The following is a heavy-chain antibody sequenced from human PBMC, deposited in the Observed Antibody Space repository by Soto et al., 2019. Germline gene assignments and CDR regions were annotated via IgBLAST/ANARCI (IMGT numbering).Heavy chain of an antibody. J-gene: IGHJ3*02. CDR3: ARGTDRFGGLFQAPPAFDI. CDR2: IYYSGST. V-gene: IGHV4-59*01. Sequence: SETLSLTCTVSGGSISSYYWSWIRQPPGKGLEWIGYIYYSGSTNYNPSLKSRVTISVDTSKNQFSLKLSSVTAADTAVYYCARGTDRFGGLFQAPPAFDIWGQGTMVTVSS. D-gene: IGHD3-10*01. CDR1: GGSISSYY.